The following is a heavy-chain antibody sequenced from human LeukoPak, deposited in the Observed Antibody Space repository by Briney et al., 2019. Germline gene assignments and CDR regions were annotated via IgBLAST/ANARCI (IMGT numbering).Heavy chain of an antibody. CDR2: IYYSGST. V-gene: IGHV4-30-4*01. Sequence: SETLSLTCTVSGGSISSGDYYWSWIRRPPGKGLEWIGYIYYSGSTYYNPSLKSRVTISVDTSKNQFSLKLSSVTAADTAVYYCARDRATVTTYNYYYGMDVWGQGTTVTVSS. CDR1: GGSISSGDYY. D-gene: IGHD4-17*01. CDR3: ARDRATVTTYNYYYGMDV. J-gene: IGHJ6*02.